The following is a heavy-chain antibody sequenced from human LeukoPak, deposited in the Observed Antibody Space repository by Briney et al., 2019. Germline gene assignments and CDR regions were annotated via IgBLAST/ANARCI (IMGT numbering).Heavy chain of an antibody. CDR1: GYTFTGYY. CDR3: ARDFRRIVATTNYYFDY. Sequence: ASVKVSCKASGYTFTGYYMHWVRQAPGQGLEWMGWINPNSGGTNYAQKFQGRVTMTRDTSINTAYMELSRLRYDDTAVYYCARDFRRIVATTNYYFDYWGQGTLVTVSS. CDR2: INPNSGGT. J-gene: IGHJ4*02. D-gene: IGHD5-12*01. V-gene: IGHV1-2*02.